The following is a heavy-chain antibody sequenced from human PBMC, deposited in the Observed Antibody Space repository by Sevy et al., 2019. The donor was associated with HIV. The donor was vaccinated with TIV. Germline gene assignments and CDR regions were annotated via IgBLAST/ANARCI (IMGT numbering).Heavy chain of an antibody. D-gene: IGHD3-22*01. J-gene: IGHJ3*02. Sequence: GGSLRLSCAASGFTFSSYSMNWVRQAPGKGLEWVSYFSSSSSTIYYADSVKGRFTISRDNAKNSLYLQMNSLRDEDTAVYYCARDGPPAYYYDSSGIGGDAFDIWGQGTMVTVSS. CDR3: ARDGPPAYYYDSSGIGGDAFDI. CDR2: FSSSSSTI. V-gene: IGHV3-48*02. CDR1: GFTFSSYS.